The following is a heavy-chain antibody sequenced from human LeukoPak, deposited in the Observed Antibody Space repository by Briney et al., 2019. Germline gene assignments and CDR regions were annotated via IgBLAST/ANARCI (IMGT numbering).Heavy chain of an antibody. CDR1: GFTFSTYA. V-gene: IGHV3-23*01. CDR2: ISGSGVTT. CDR3: AKKPVPITMIIY. Sequence: GGSLRLSCVASGFTFSTYAMSWVRQAPGQGLEWVSVISGSGVTTYYADSVKGRFSISRANSKNTLWLQMSSLGAEDTAVYYCAKKPVPITMIIYWGQGTLVTVSS. J-gene: IGHJ4*02. D-gene: IGHD3-22*01.